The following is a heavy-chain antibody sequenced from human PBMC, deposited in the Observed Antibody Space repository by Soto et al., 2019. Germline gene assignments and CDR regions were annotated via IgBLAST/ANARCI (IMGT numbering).Heavy chain of an antibody. CDR1: GGSISSGGYY. D-gene: IGHD6-13*01. CDR2: IYYSGST. CDR3: ARVDAAARRRRWFDP. V-gene: IGHV4-31*03. J-gene: IGHJ5*02. Sequence: QVQLQESGPGLVKPSQTLSLTCTVSGGSISSGGYYWSWIRQHPGKGLEWIGYIYYSGSTYYNPSLKSRVTISVDTSKNQFSLKLSSVAAADTAVYYCARVDAAARRRRWFDPWGQGTLVTVSS.